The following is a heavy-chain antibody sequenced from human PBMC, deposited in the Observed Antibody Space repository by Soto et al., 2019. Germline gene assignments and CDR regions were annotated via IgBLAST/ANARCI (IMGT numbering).Heavy chain of an antibody. CDR2: VSSSGRTI. D-gene: IGHD1-20*01. J-gene: IGHJ4*02. CDR3: ARSGYNWNDGARGYFDY. V-gene: IGHV3-48*03. CDR1: GFTFRSYE. Sequence: PGGSLRLSCAASGFTFRSYEMNWVRQAPGKGLEWVSYVSSSGRTIYYADSVKGRFTISRDNAKNSLYLQMNSLRAEDTAVYYCARSGYNWNDGARGYFDYWGQGTLVTVSS.